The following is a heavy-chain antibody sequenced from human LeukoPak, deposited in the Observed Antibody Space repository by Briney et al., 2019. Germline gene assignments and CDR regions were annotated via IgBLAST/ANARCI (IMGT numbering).Heavy chain of an antibody. Sequence: PGGSLRLSCAASGFTFSSYSMNWVRQAPGKGLEWVSSISSSSNYIYYADSMKGRFTISRDNAKNSLYLQMNSLRAEDTAVYYCARVGIQLCVDYWGQGTLVTVSS. J-gene: IGHJ4*02. V-gene: IGHV3-21*01. CDR3: ARVGIQLCVDY. CDR1: GFTFSSYS. CDR2: ISSSSNYI. D-gene: IGHD5-18*01.